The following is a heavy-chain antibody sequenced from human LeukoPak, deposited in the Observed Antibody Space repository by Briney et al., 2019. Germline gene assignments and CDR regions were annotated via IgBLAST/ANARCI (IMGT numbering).Heavy chain of an antibody. CDR1: GFTFGNYA. Sequence: PGGSLRLSCAASGFTFGNYAMSWVRLAPGKGLEWVSTVSGSGGSTYNADPVKGRFTISRDNSKNTLYLQMNSLRAEDTAVYYCAKDFGSGSYYDYWGQGTLVTVSS. CDR3: AKDFGSGSYYDY. V-gene: IGHV3-23*01. D-gene: IGHD3-10*01. J-gene: IGHJ4*02. CDR2: VSGSGGST.